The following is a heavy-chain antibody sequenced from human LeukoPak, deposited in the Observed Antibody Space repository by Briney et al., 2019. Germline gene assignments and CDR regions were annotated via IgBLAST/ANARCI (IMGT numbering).Heavy chain of an antibody. CDR3: AKDTEPYSSKYIFDS. CDR1: GFTFSSFG. V-gene: IGHV3-30*18. J-gene: IGHJ4*02. D-gene: IGHD6-13*01. Sequence: GRSLRLSCAASGFTFSSFGMHWVRQAPGKGLEWVAVISYDGRDKRDADSVKGRFTISRDNSKNTLYLQMNSLRAEDTAVYYCAKDTEPYSSKYIFDSWGQGTLVTVSS. CDR2: ISYDGRDK.